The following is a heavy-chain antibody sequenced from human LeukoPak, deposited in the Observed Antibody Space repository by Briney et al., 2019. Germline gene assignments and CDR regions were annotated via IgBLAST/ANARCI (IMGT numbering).Heavy chain of an antibody. CDR1: GLTVSSNY. V-gene: IGHV3-53*01. Sequence: GGSLRLSCAASGLTVSSNYMTWVRQAPGKGLEWVSLINPGGSTFYADPVKGRFTISRDNFRNTLYLQVNSLRAEDTAVYYCARAGVTGILRGAFDIWGQGTMVTVSS. J-gene: IGHJ3*02. D-gene: IGHD2-21*02. CDR2: INPGGST. CDR3: ARAGVTGILRGAFDI.